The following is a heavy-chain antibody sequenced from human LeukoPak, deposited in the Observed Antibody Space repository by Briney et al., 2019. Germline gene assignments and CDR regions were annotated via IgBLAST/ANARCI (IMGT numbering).Heavy chain of an antibody. CDR1: GGSISSSSYY. D-gene: IGHD3-10*01. V-gene: IGHV4-39*01. J-gene: IGHJ4*02. Sequence: SETLSLTCTVSGGSISSSSYYWGWIRQPPGKGLEWIGSIYYSGSTYYNPSLKSRVTISVDTSKNQFSLKLSSVTAADTAVYYCARLKPYYGRYYFHYWGQGTLVTVSS. CDR2: IYYSGST. CDR3: ARLKPYYGRYYFHY.